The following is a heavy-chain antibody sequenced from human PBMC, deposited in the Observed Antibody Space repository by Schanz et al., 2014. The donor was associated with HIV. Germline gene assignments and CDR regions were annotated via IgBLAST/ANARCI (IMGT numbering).Heavy chain of an antibody. CDR1: GFTFSSFA. J-gene: IGHJ6*02. CDR2: ISYEGSKT. CDR3: ARETSGFSTSWPPRYHYYGMDV. D-gene: IGHD6-13*01. Sequence: QVQLVESGGGVVQPGRSLRLSCAASGFTFSSFAMHWVRQAPGKGLEWVALISYEGSKTYYADSVKGRFTISRANSKNTLYLEMNSLRPEDTAVYYCARETSGFSTSWPPRYHYYGMDVWGQGTTVTVSS. V-gene: IGHV3-30*04.